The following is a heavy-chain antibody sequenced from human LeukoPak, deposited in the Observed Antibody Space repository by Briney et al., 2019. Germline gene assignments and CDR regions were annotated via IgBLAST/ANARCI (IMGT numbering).Heavy chain of an antibody. D-gene: IGHD2-15*01. Sequence: SETLSLTCTVSGGSISSYYWSWIRQPPGQGLELVGNIYYSGSTNYNHSLKSRVTISVDTSKNQFSLKLSSVTAAGTAVYYCAGGYCSGGSCYGPYWFDPWGQGTLVTVSS. CDR1: GGSISSYY. CDR3: AGGYCSGGSCYGPYWFDP. J-gene: IGHJ5*02. V-gene: IGHV4-59*08. CDR2: IYYSGST.